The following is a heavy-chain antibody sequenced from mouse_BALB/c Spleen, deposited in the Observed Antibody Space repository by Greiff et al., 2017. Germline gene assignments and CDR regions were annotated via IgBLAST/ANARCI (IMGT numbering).Heavy chain of an antibody. V-gene: IGHV6-6*02. CDR2: IRLKSNNYAT. Sequence: EVQLVESGGGLVQPGGSMKLSCVASGFTFSNYWMNWVRQSPEKGLEWVAEIRLKSNNYATHYAESVKGRFTISRDDSKSSVYLQMNNLRAEDTGIYYCTRSMITTALGAMDYWGQGTSVTVSA. CDR1: GFTFSNYW. CDR3: TRSMITTALGAMDY. J-gene: IGHJ4*01. D-gene: IGHD2-4*01.